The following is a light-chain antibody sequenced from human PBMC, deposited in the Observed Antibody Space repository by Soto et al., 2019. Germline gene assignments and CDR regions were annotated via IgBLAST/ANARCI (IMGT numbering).Light chain of an antibody. V-gene: IGLV2-14*01. CDR2: EVT. CDR1: SSDVGPYNY. J-gene: IGLJ1*01. Sequence: SVLTQPASVSGSPGQSVTISCTGTSSDVGPYNYVSWYQHHPGKAPKLLIYEVTKRPSGVSNRFSGSKSGNTASLTISGLQAEDEADYYFSTYVAGSKVFGTCTKVTVL. CDR3: STYVAGSKV.